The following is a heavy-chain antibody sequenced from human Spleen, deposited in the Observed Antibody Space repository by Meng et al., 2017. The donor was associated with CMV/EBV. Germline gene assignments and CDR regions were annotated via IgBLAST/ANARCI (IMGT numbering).Heavy chain of an antibody. V-gene: IGHV3-7*01. CDR2: IKEDGSET. CDR3: ARDGARAATA. CDR1: GFTFSSYW. J-gene: IGHJ4*02. Sequence: LSLTCAASGFTFSSYWMSWVRQAPGKGLEWVANIKEDGSETYYVDSVKGRFTISRDNAKKSLYLQMNSLRVEDTAVYYCARDGARAATAWGQGTLVTVSS. D-gene: IGHD6-13*01.